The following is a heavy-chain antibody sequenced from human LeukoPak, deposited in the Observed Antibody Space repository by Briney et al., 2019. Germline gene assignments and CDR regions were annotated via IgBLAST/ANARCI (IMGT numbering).Heavy chain of an antibody. CDR3: ARENGGRDYDILTGLDY. CDR2: ISGSGGST. Sequence: PGGSLRLSCAASGFTFSSYGMSWVRQAPGKGLEWVSAISGSGGSTYYADSVKGRFTISRDNSKNTLYLQMNSLRAEDTAVYYCARENGGRDYDILTGLDYWGQGTLVTVSS. J-gene: IGHJ4*02. CDR1: GFTFSSYG. V-gene: IGHV3-23*01. D-gene: IGHD3-9*01.